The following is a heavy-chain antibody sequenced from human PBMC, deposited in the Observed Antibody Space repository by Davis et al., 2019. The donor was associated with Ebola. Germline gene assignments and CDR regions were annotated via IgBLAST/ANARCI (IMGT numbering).Heavy chain of an antibody. D-gene: IGHD6-19*01. Sequence: GGSLRLSCAASGFTFRSFSMTWVRQAPGKGLEWISFITSTSSAIYYADSLKGRFTLSRDNAKNALFLVMNNLRPEDTAVYYCARPYSSGSNWYFDLWGRGTLVTVSS. J-gene: IGHJ2*01. CDR2: ITSTSSAI. V-gene: IGHV3-48*04. CDR1: GFTFRSFS. CDR3: ARPYSSGSNWYFDL.